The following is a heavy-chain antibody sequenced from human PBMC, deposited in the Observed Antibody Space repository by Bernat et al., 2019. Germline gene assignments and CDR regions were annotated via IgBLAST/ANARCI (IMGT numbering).Heavy chain of an antibody. Sequence: EVQLLESGGGLVQPGGSLRLSCAASGFTFSSYAMSWVRQAPGKGLEWVGRIKSKTDGGTTDYAAPVKGRFTISRDDSKNTLYLQMNSLKTEDTAVYYCTTFTYYYDSSGYYSAPFDYWGQGTLVTVSS. V-gene: IGHV3-15*01. J-gene: IGHJ4*02. CDR1: GFTFSSYA. CDR2: IKSKTDGGTT. D-gene: IGHD3-22*01. CDR3: TTFTYYYDSSGYYSAPFDY.